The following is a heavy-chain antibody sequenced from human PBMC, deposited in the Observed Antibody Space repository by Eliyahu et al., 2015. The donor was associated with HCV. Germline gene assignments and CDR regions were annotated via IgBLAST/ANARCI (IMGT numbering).Heavy chain of an antibody. V-gene: IGHV5-51*01. CDR3: ARPRIIVSTEFDL. J-gene: IGHJ4*02. Sequence: EVQXVQSGAEVKKPGESLXIXCKASGYTYTSHWIGWVRQVPGEGLEWIGIIYPGDSDIRYSPSFLGQVTMSVDKSINTAYLEWSSLKASDSAMYYCARPRIIVSTEFDLWGQGTLVTVSS. CDR2: IYPGDSDI. D-gene: IGHD5/OR15-5a*01. CDR1: GYTYTSHW.